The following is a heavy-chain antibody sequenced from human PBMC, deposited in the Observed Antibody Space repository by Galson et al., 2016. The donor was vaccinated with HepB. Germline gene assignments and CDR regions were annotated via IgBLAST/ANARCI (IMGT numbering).Heavy chain of an antibody. Sequence: SLRLSCAASGFTFSSYWMNWVRQAPGKGLGWVANINKEGRAKYFEDSLKGRFTISRDNAKNSLYLQMSSLRPEDTAVYYCALGQGFLADSWGQGTLVTVSS. CDR3: ALGQGFLADS. J-gene: IGHJ4*02. V-gene: IGHV3-7*03. CDR2: INKEGRAK. CDR1: GFTFSSYW.